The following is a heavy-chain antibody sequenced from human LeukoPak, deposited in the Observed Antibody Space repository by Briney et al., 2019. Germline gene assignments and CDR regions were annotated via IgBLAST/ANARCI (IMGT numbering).Heavy chain of an antibody. Sequence: ASVKVSCKASGYTFTSFGLSWVRQAPGQGLEWMGWISTYKGNTNYAQKLQGRVTMTTDTSTRTAYMELRSLRSDDAAAYYCAIRTGTYPYYFDYWGQGTLVTVSS. J-gene: IGHJ4*02. V-gene: IGHV1-18*01. CDR1: GYTFTSFG. CDR3: AIRTGTYPYYFDY. CDR2: ISTYKGNT. D-gene: IGHD1-26*01.